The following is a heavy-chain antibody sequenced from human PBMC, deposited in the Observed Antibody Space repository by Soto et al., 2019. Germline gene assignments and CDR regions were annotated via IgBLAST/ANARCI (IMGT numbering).Heavy chain of an antibody. J-gene: IGHJ4*02. V-gene: IGHV5-51*01. CDR3: ARREGPYYFDY. CDR2: IYPGDSDA. Sequence: PGESLKISCKASGYIFITNWIAWVRQMPGRGLQWMGIIYPGDSDARYSPSFQGQVTISADKSISTAYLQWSSLKASDTAMYYCARREGPYYFDYWGQGTLVTVSS. CDR1: GYIFITNW. D-gene: IGHD3-10*01.